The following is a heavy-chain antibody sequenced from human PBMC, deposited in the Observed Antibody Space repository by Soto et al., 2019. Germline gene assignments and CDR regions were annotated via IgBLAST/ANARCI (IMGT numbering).Heavy chain of an antibody. D-gene: IGHD5-18*01. CDR2: INSDGSST. V-gene: IGHV3-74*01. Sequence: GGSLRLSCAASGFTFSSYWMHWVRQAPGKGLVWVSRINSDGSSTSYADSVKGRFTISRDNAKNTLYLQMNSLRAEDTAVYYCARAGGIQLWLQGYYFDYWGQGTLVTVSS. CDR3: ARAGGIQLWLQGYYFDY. CDR1: GFTFSSYW. J-gene: IGHJ4*02.